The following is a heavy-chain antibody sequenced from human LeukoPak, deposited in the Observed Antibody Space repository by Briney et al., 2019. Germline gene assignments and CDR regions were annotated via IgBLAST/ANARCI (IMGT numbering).Heavy chain of an antibody. V-gene: IGHV1-18*01. Sequence: ASVKVSCKASGYTFTSYGISWVRQAPGQGLEWMGWISAYNGNTNYAQKLQGRVTMTTDTSTSTAYMELRSLRSDDTAVYYCAIAAAGPNPSGYWGQGTLVTVSS. CDR3: AIAAAGPNPSGY. J-gene: IGHJ4*02. CDR1: GYTFTSYG. CDR2: ISAYNGNT. D-gene: IGHD6-13*01.